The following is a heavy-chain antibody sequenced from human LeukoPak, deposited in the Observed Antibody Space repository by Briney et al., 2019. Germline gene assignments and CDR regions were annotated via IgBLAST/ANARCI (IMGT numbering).Heavy chain of an antibody. CDR1: GGSISSSDW. D-gene: IGHD3-10*01. V-gene: IGHV4-4*02. CDR2: IYHSGST. Sequence: SETLSLTCAVSGGSISSSDWWSWVRQPPGKGLEWIGEIYHSGSTNYNPSLKRRVTMSMDKSNNQFSLRLNSVTPEDTAVYYCARGMYSGLLWFGEFPNWYFDLWGRGTLVTVSS. CDR3: ARGMYSGLLWFGEFPNWYFDL. J-gene: IGHJ2*01.